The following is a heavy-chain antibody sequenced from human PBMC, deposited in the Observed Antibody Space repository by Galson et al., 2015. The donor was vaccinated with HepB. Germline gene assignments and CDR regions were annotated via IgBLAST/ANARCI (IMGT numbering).Heavy chain of an antibody. CDR3: ARHYFPTPDYDSSGYEFDY. CDR2: IDPSDSYT. V-gene: IGHV5-10-1*01. J-gene: IGHJ4*02. Sequence: QSGAEVKKPGESLKISCKGSGYSFTSYWISWVRQMPGKGLEWMGRIDPSDSYTNYSPSFQGHVTISADKSISTAYLQWSSLKASDTAMYYCARHYFPTPDYDSSGYEFDYWGQGTLVTVSS. D-gene: IGHD3-22*01. CDR1: GYSFTSYW.